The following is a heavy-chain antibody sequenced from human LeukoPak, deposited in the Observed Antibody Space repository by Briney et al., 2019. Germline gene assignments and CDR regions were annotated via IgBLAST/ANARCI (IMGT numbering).Heavy chain of an antibody. J-gene: IGHJ4*02. D-gene: IGHD2-2*02. Sequence: GGSLRLSCAASGFTFSSYAMSWVRQAPVKVLEWVSAISGSGGSTYYADSVKGRFTISRDNSKNTLYLQMNSLRAEDTAVYYCAKAEGCSSTSCYTGLGKIEDSFDYWGQGTLVTVSS. CDR2: ISGSGGST. CDR3: AKAEGCSSTSCYTGLGKIEDSFDY. V-gene: IGHV3-23*01. CDR1: GFTFSSYA.